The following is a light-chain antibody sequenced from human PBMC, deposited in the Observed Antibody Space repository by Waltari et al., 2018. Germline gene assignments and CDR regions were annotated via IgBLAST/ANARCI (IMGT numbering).Light chain of an antibody. V-gene: IGKV3-15*01. CDR1: QSVSSN. CDR2: GAS. CDR3: QQYNNWPRT. Sequence: EIVLTQSPATLSVSPGERATLSCSASQSVSSNLAWYQQKPGQAPRLLIYGASTRATGIPARFSGSGSGTEFTLTISSMQSEAFAVYYCQQYNNWPRTFGQGTKVEIK. J-gene: IGKJ1*01.